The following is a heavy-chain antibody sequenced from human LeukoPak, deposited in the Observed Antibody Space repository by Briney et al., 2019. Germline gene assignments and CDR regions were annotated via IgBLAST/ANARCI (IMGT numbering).Heavy chain of an antibody. CDR2: ISGSGGST. J-gene: IGHJ4*02. Sequence: GSLRLSCAASGFTFSSYAMSWVRQAPGKGLEWVSAISGSGGSTYYADSVKGRFTISRDNSKNTLYLQMNSLRAEDTAVYYCARAPYCSGGSCLFDYWGQGTLVTVSS. CDR1: GFTFSSYA. D-gene: IGHD2-15*01. CDR3: ARAPYCSGGSCLFDY. V-gene: IGHV3-23*01.